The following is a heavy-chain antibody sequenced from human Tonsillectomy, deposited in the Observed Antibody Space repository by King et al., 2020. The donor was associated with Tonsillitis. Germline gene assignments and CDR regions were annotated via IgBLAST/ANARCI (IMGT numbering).Heavy chain of an antibody. V-gene: IGHV4-34*01. D-gene: IGHD3-3*01. Sequence: VQLQQWGAGLLKPSETLSLTFAVYGGSFSGYYWSWIRQPPGKGLEWIWEINHSGSTNNTPAIRGRVTLSGDTSKNLFSLKLSSVTASDTAVYYCARGRGITIFGVVIIGNWFDPWGQGTLVTVSS. CDR2: INHSGST. J-gene: IGHJ5*02. CDR1: GGSFSGYY. CDR3: ARGRGITIFGVVIIGNWFDP.